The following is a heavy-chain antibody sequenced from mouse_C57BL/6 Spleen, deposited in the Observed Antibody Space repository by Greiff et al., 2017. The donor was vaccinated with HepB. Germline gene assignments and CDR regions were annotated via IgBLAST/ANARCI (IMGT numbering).Heavy chain of an antibody. Sequence: DVKLVESGGGLVQPGESLKLSCESNEYEFPSHDMSWVRKTPEKRLELVAAINSDGGSTYYPDTMERRFIIARDNTKKTLYLQMSSLRSEDTALYYCASGDNWAFAYWGQGTLVTVSA. J-gene: IGHJ3*01. CDR2: INSDGGST. CDR1: EYEFPSHD. CDR3: ASGDNWAFAY. V-gene: IGHV5-2*01. D-gene: IGHD4-1*01.